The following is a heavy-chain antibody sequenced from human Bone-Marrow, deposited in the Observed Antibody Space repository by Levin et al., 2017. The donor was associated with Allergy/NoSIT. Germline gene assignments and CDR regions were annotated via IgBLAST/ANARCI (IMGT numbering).Heavy chain of an antibody. CDR3: ARDTGGAAGLSYS. Sequence: VASVKVSCKASGGTFSSHSITWVRQAPGHGLEWMARIIPIIGITNYAQKFQGRVTLTADTSAGTAYMELNTLRSEDTATYYCARDTGGAAGLSYSWGQGTLVTVSS. CDR2: IIPIIGIT. D-gene: IGHD2/OR15-2a*01. J-gene: IGHJ5*02. CDR1: GGTFSSHS. V-gene: IGHV1-69*04.